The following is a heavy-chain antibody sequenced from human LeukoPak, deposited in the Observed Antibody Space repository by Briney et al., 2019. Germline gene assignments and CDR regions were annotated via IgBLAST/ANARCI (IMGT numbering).Heavy chain of an antibody. CDR2: IYPGDSDT. V-gene: IGHV5-51*01. CDR1: GYTFNTYW. CDR3: AREGRSSSPMDY. D-gene: IGHD6-6*01. J-gene: IGHJ4*02. Sequence: GESLQISCKGSGYTFNTYWIGWVRQMPGKGLEWMGIIYPGDSDTRYSPSFQGQVTISADKSISTAYLQWGSLKASDTAMYYCAREGRSSSPMDYWGQGTLVPVSS.